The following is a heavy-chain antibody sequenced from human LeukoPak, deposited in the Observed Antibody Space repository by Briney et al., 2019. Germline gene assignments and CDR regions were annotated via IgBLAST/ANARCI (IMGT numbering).Heavy chain of an antibody. V-gene: IGHV3-64*04. Sequence: EGSLRLSCSASGFTFSSYAMQWVRQAPGKGLEYVSGISSNGGSTYYADSVKGRFTISRDNSKDTLYLQMNSLRVEDTAEYYCANVVGGYWGQGTLVTVSS. CDR3: ANVVGGY. J-gene: IGHJ4*02. D-gene: IGHD2-21*01. CDR2: ISSNGGST. CDR1: GFTFSSYA.